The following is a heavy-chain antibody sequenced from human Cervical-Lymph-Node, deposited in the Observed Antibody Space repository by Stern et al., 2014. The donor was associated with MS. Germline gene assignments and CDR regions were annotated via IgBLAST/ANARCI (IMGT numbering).Heavy chain of an antibody. CDR3: ARVPGAIPTFDV. Sequence: QLVQSGSELKKPGASVRISCQASGYTFSSHALNWVRQAPGHGLEWMGWINTYTGKTTYVQGFTGRFVFSSDTSVNTTYLQINSLKAEDTAVYYCARVPGAIPTFDVWGQGTLVVVSS. J-gene: IGHJ3*01. V-gene: IGHV7-4-1*02. CDR2: INTYTGKT. D-gene: IGHD2-21*01. CDR1: GYTFSSHA.